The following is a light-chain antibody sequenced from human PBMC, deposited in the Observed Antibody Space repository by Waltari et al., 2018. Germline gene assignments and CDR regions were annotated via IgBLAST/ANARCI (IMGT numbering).Light chain of an antibody. J-gene: IGLJ2*01. CDR3: CSYAGKYTFV. CDR1: IHDIGSDYY. CDR2: DVD. V-gene: IGLV2-11*01. Sequence: QSALTQPRSVSGSPGQSVTISCPGTIHDIGSDYYVSWYQHTPDNAPKLIIYDVDRRPSGVPYRFSASKSGITASLTISGLQSADEGDYYCCSYAGKYTFVFGGGTKLTV.